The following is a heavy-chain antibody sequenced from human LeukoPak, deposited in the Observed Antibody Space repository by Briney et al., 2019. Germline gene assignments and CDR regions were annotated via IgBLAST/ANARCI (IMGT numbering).Heavy chain of an antibody. V-gene: IGHV3-30*04. CDR2: ISYDERNK. CDR3: ARDGEYQLLGERRYYFDY. D-gene: IGHD2-2*01. CDR1: GFTFNIYA. Sequence: GGSLRLSCAPSGFTFNIYATHWVRQAPGKGLEGVTVISYDERNKYYADSVKGRFTISRDNSKNTLYLKKNSLRAEDMAVYYCARDGEYQLLGERRYYFDYWGQGSVVTVSS. J-gene: IGHJ4*02.